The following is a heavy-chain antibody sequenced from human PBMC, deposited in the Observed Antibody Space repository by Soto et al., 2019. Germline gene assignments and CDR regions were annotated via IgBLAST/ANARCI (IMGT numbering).Heavy chain of an antibody. V-gene: IGHV3-23*01. CDR2: IIDSGGST. Sequence: GGSLRLSCAASGFTFNSYGMSWVRQAPGKGLEWVSTIIDSGGSTFYADPVKGRFTISRDNSKNTLYLQMSSLRADDTAVYYCARRSGGTYCFDYWGQGTLVTVSS. CDR1: GFTFNSYG. J-gene: IGHJ4*02. D-gene: IGHD3-10*01. CDR3: ARRSGGTYCFDY.